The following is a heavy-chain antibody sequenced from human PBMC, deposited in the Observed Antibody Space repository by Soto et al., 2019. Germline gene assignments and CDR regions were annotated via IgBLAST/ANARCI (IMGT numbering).Heavy chain of an antibody. Sequence: TSETLYLTCSVSCGSISNSYWSWIRQPPGKGLEWIGYIYYSGSTNYNPSLKSRVTMSVDTSKNQFFLKLSSVTTADTAVYYCARGGIAAAGSWYYYYYMDVWGKGTTVTVSS. CDR1: CGSISNSY. V-gene: IGHV4-59*01. J-gene: IGHJ6*03. CDR3: ARGGIAAAGSWYYYYYMDV. D-gene: IGHD6-13*01. CDR2: IYYSGST.